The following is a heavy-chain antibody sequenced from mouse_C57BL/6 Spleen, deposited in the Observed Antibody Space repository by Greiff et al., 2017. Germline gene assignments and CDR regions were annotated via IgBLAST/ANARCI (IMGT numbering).Heavy chain of an antibody. J-gene: IGHJ4*01. D-gene: IGHD2-3*01. Sequence: QVQLQQPGAELVKPGASVKMSCKASGYTFTSYWITWVKQRPGQGLEWIGDIYPGSGSTNYNEKFKSKATLTVDTSSSKAYMQLSSLTSEDSAVYYCARAGGYYDYAMDYWGQGTSVTVSS. CDR2: IYPGSGST. CDR1: GYTFTSYW. V-gene: IGHV1-55*01. CDR3: ARAGGYYDYAMDY.